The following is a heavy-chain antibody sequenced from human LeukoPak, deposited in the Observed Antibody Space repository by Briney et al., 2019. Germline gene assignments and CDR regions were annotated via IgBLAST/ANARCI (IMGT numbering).Heavy chain of an antibody. D-gene: IGHD2-2*02. J-gene: IGHJ4*02. CDR3: ARGKVPAAIRTFDY. Sequence: SVKVSCKASGGTFSSYAISWVRQAPGQGLEWMGRIIPILGIANYAQKFQGRVTITADESTSTAYMELSSLRSEDTAVYYCARGKVPAAIRTFDYWGQGTLVTVSS. V-gene: IGHV1-69*04. CDR1: GGTFSSYA. CDR2: IIPILGIA.